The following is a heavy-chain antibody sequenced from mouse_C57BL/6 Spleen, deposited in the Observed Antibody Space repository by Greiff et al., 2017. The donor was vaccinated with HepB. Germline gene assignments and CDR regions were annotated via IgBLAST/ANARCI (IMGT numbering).Heavy chain of an antibody. CDR3: AREDYYGSYWYFDV. CDR2: INPSNGGT. D-gene: IGHD1-1*01. Sequence: VQLQQPGTELVKPGASVKLSCKASGYTFTSYWMHWVKQRPGQGLEWIGNINPSNGGTNYNEKFKSKATLTVDKSSSTAYMQLNSLTSEDSAVYYCAREDYYGSYWYFDVWGTGTTVTVSS. CDR1: GYTFTSYW. V-gene: IGHV1-53*01. J-gene: IGHJ1*03.